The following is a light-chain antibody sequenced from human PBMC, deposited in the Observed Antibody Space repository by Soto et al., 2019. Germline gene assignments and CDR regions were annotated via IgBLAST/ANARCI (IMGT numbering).Light chain of an antibody. CDR2: GAS. Sequence: ERVVTQSPATLSVSPGDRATLSCRASQSVRSNLAWYQQRPGQAPRLPXYGASNRATGIPDRFSGSGSGTDFTLTISGLEPEDFPVYYCQQYGNSPLTFGGGTKV. J-gene: IGKJ4*01. CDR3: QQYGNSPLT. V-gene: IGKV3D-15*02. CDR1: QSVRSN.